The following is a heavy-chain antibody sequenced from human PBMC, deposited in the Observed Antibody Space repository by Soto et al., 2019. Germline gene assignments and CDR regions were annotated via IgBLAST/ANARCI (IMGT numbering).Heavy chain of an antibody. J-gene: IGHJ4*02. Sequence: ASDTLSLTCTVSGGSISSSSYYWGWIRQPPGKGLEWIGSIYYSGSTYYNPSLKSRVTISVDTSKNQFSLKLSSVTAADTAVYYCARQDIVLMVYANDYWGQGTLVTVSS. CDR3: ARQDIVLMVYANDY. CDR1: GGSISSSSYY. D-gene: IGHD2-8*01. V-gene: IGHV4-39*01. CDR2: IYYSGST.